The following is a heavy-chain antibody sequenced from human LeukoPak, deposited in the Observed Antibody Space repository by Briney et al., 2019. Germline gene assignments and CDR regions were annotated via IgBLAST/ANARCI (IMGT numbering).Heavy chain of an antibody. CDR1: GFTFSSYG. CDR3: AKGQHPYYDILTGYYDLDY. J-gene: IGHJ4*02. V-gene: IGHV3-30*02. D-gene: IGHD3-9*01. Sequence: GGSLRLSCAASGFTFSSYGMHWVRQAPGKGLEWVAFIRYDGSNKYYADSVKGRFTISRDNSKNTLYLQMNSLRAEDTAVYYCAKGQHPYYDILTGYYDLDYWGQGTLVTVSS. CDR2: IRYDGSNK.